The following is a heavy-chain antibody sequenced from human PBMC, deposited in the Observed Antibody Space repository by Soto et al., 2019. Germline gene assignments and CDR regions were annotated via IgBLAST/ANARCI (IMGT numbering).Heavy chain of an antibody. CDR2: IYYSGST. CDR1: GGSISSSSYF. Sequence: SEALSLTCTVSGGSISSSSYFWGWIRQPPGKGLDWIGSIYYSGSTYYNPSLKSRVTVSVDTSKNQFSLKLSSVTAADTAVYYCARHPSDFWFDPWGQGTLVTVS. J-gene: IGHJ5*02. CDR3: ARHPSDFWFDP. V-gene: IGHV4-39*01. D-gene: IGHD2-21*02.